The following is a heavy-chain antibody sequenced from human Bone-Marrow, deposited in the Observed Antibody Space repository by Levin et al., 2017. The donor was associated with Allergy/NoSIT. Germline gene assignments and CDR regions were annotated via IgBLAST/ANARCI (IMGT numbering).Heavy chain of an antibody. CDR3: ARGLVSTTVTANWFDP. J-gene: IGHJ5*02. V-gene: IGHV3-20*01. CDR2: ISWNGGTT. D-gene: IGHD4-11*01. Sequence: GESLKISCAASGFTFDDYGMSWVRQAPGKGLEWVSGISWNGGTTGYADSVKGRFTISRDNAKNSLYRQMNSLRAEDTALYHCARGLVSTTVTANWFDPWGQGTLVTVSS. CDR1: GFTFDDYG.